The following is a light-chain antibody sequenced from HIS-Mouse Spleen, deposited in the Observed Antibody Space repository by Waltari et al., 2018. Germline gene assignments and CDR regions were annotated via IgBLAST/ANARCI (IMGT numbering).Light chain of an antibody. J-gene: IGLJ2*01. V-gene: IGLV1-47*01. CDR1: SSNIGSHY. CDR3: AAWDDSLSGPV. Sequence: QSVLTQPPSASGTPGQRVTISCSGSSSNIGSHYVYWYQQLPGTAPKLLIYRTHQRPSGVPDRFSCSNSGTSAALAISVRRSEDEADYYCAAWDDSLSGPVFGGGTKLTVL. CDR2: RTH.